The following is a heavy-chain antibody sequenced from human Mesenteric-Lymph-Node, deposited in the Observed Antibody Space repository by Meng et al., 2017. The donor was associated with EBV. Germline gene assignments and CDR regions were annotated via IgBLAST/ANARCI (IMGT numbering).Heavy chain of an antibody. D-gene: IGHD5/OR15-5a*01. V-gene: IGHV7-4-1*02. J-gene: IGHJ4*02. CDR1: GYTFNTYA. CDR2: INTDTGNP. Sequence: QGTLVQSGSELKNPGASGKVSCKASGYTFNTYAMNWVRQAPGQGLEWMGWINTDTGNPTYAQGFTGRFVFSLDTSVSTTYLEISSLKTEDTAVYYCARDLQGTVSTDYFDHWGQGTLVTVSS. CDR3: ARDLQGTVSTDYFDH.